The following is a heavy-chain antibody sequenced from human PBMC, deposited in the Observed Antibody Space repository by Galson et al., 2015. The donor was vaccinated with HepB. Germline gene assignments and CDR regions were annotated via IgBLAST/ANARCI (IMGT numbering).Heavy chain of an antibody. CDR1: GFTFSSYA. D-gene: IGHD2-15*01. CDR3: ARGGYCSGGSCYLGGYY. J-gene: IGHJ4*02. Sequence: SLRLSCAASGFTFSSYAMHWVRQAPGKGLEWVAVISYDGSNKYYADSVKGRFTISRDNSKNTLYLQMNSLRAEDTAVYYCARGGYCSGGSCYLGGYYWGQGTLVTVSS. CDR2: ISYDGSNK. V-gene: IGHV3-30-3*01.